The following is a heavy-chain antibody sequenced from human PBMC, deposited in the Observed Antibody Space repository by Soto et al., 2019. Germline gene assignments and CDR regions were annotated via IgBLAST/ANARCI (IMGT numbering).Heavy chain of an antibody. CDR2: FDPEDGET. CDR1: GYTLTELS. Sequence: ASVKVSCKVSGYTLTELSMHWVRQAPGKGLEWMGGFDPEDGETIYAQKFQGRVTMTEDTSTDTAYMELSSLRSEDTAVYYCATGYYYDSSGYCPFDYWGQGTLVTVSS. CDR3: ATGYYYDSSGYCPFDY. J-gene: IGHJ4*02. V-gene: IGHV1-24*01. D-gene: IGHD3-22*01.